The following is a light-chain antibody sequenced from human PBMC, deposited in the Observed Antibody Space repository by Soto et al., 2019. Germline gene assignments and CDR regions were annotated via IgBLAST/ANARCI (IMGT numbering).Light chain of an antibody. J-gene: IGKJ4*01. CDR1: QDISTS. Sequence: DLKMPQSPSSMSASLGDRVSITCRASQDISTSLTWLQQKPGRAPKVLISAASTLQGDVPSRFSGSGSWTDFTLTITGLQHEDFAPYYCHQSFTILPTFGGGTRLEI. V-gene: IGKV1-39*01. CDR3: HQSFTILPT. CDR2: AAS.